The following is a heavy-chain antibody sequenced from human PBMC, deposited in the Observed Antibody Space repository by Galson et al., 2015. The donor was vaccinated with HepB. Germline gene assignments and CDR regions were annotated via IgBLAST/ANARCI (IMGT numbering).Heavy chain of an antibody. CDR1: GGTFSSYA. V-gene: IGHV1-69*13. CDR3: ARDLGGQLNWFDP. D-gene: IGHD6-13*01. J-gene: IGHJ5*02. CDR2: IIPIFGIA. Sequence: SVKVSCKASGGTFSSYAISWVRQAPGQGLEWMGGIIPIFGIANYAQKFQGRVMITADESTSTACMELSSLRSEDTAVYYCARDLGGQLNWFDPWGQGTLVTVSS.